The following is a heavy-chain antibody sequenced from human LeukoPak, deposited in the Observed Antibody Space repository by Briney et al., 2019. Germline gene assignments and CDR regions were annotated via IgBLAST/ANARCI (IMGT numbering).Heavy chain of an antibody. CDR2: ISAYNGNT. J-gene: IGHJ4*02. CDR3: ARDRGIAVTDLRYYFDY. D-gene: IGHD6-19*01. V-gene: IGHV1-18*01. Sequence: GASVKVSCKASGYTFTNYAISWVRQAPGQGLEWMGWISAYNGNTNYAQKFQDRVTMTTDTSTGTAYMELTSLRSDDTAVYYCARDRGIAVTDLRYYFDYWGQGTLVTVSS. CDR1: GYTFTNYA.